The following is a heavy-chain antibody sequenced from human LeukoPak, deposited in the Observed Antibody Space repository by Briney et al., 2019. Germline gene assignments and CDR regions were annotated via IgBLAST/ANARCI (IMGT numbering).Heavy chain of an antibody. CDR3: AREHGYCSGGSCYSSVYYYGMDV. J-gene: IGHJ6*02. CDR1: GFTFSNYA. V-gene: IGHV3-23*01. CDR2: INENGIYT. D-gene: IGHD2-15*01. Sequence: GGSLRLPCTASGFTFSNYAMSWVRQSPGKGLEWVSGINENGIYTYYADSVKGRFSISRDNAKNSLYLQMNSLRAEDTAVYYCAREHGYCSGGSCYSSVYYYGMDVWGQGTTVTVSS.